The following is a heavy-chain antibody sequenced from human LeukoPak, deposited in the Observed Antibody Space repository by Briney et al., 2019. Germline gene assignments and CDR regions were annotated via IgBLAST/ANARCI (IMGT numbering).Heavy chain of an antibody. D-gene: IGHD6-19*01. J-gene: IGHJ4*02. CDR1: GYTLTELS. CDR3: ATERYSSGWYYFDY. Sequence: ASVKVSCKVSGYTLTELSTHWVRQAPGKGLEWMGGLDPEDGETIYAQKFQGRVTMTEDTSTDTAYMELSSLRSEDTAVYYCATERYSSGWYYFDYWGQGTLVTVSS. V-gene: IGHV1-24*01. CDR2: LDPEDGET.